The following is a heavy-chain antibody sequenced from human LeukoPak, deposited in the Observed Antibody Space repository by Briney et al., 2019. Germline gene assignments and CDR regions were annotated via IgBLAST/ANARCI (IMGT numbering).Heavy chain of an antibody. Sequence: PSETLSLTCTVSGGSISSSSYYWGWIRQPPGKGLEWIGSMYYSGSTYYNPSLKSRVTISVDTSKNQFSLKLSSVTAVDTAVYYCARVHIAVAGNEAFDIWGQGTMVTVSS. J-gene: IGHJ3*02. CDR2: MYYSGST. CDR1: GGSISSSSYY. V-gene: IGHV4-39*07. CDR3: ARVHIAVAGNEAFDI. D-gene: IGHD6-13*01.